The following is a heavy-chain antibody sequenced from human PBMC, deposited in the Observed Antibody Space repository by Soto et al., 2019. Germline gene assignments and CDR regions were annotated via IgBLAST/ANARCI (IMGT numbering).Heavy chain of an antibody. J-gene: IGHJ6*01. CDR1: RLTLSKYG. CDR2: ISYDGSNQ. D-gene: IGHD2-2*01. CDR3: ARGAEYQLLRREHFDGIYV. Sequence: SLRLSCGGSRLTLSKYGMHWVRQAPAKGLDWVAVISYDGSNQYYGDSVRGRFTISRDHSRNTLYLHLNTLRPEDTAVYFCARGAEYQLLRREHFDGIYV. V-gene: IGHV3-30-3*01.